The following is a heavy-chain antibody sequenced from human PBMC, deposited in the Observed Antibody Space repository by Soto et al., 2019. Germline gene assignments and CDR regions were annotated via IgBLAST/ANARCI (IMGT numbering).Heavy chain of an antibody. D-gene: IGHD3-9*01. CDR2: ISVYNDNT. CDR1: GYTFTSYG. J-gene: IGHJ1*01. Sequence: QVQLVQSGSEIKKPGASVKVSCKAFGYTFTSYGLGWVRQAPGQGLEWMGWISVYNDNTNYAQKFQGRVTMTTETSSSTAYMEVRSLKSDDTAVYYCARIGFDGHWGQGTLVTVSS. V-gene: IGHV1-18*01. CDR3: ARIGFDGH.